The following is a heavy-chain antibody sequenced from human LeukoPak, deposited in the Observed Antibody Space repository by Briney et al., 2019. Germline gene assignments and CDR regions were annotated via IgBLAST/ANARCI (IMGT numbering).Heavy chain of an antibody. Sequence: SETLSLTCAVYGGSFSGYYWSWIRQPPGKGLEWIGEINHSGSTNYNPSLKSRVTISVDRSKNQFSLKLSSVTAADTAVYYCARDGGSLEYFQHWGQGTLVTVSS. D-gene: IGHD2-15*01. J-gene: IGHJ1*01. V-gene: IGHV4-34*01. CDR3: ARDGGSLEYFQH. CDR1: GGSFSGYY. CDR2: INHSGST.